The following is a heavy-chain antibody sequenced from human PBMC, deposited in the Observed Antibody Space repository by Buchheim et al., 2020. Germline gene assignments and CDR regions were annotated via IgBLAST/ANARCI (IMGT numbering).Heavy chain of an antibody. Sequence: EVQLLESGGAVVQAGGSLRLACAASGFSFSNFAMSWVRQAPGKGLEWVAGISGSGTLTFYADSVKGRFTISRDNSKNPLSLQMNSLRAEDTAVYYCAKAPEGFYGGTQNYFDTWGQG. V-gene: IGHV3-23*01. D-gene: IGHD4-23*01. CDR1: GFSFSNFA. J-gene: IGHJ4*02. CDR3: AKAPEGFYGGTQNYFDT. CDR2: ISGSGTLT.